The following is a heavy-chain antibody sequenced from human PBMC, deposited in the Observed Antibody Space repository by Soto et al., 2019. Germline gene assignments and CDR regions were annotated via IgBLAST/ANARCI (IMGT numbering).Heavy chain of an antibody. CDR1: GFTFRSYW. CDR2: IKQDGSEK. D-gene: IGHD2-15*01. CDR3: ASGRYCSGGSCYW. Sequence: SLRLSCAASGFTFRSYWMSWVRQVPGKGLEWVANIKQDGSEKYYVDSVKGRFTISRDNAKNSLYLQMNSLRAEDTAVYYCASGRYCSGGSCYWWGQGTLVTV. J-gene: IGHJ4*02. V-gene: IGHV3-7*01.